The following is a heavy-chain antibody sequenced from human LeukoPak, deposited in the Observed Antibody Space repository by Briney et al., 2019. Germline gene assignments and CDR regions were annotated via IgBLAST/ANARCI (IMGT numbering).Heavy chain of an antibody. J-gene: IGHJ4*02. CDR1: GYTFTSYY. V-gene: IGHV1-46*01. D-gene: IGHD3-22*01. CDR2: INPSGGST. CDR3: ARGIFDYYDSSGYYWGFDY. Sequence: ASVKVSCKASGYTFTSYYMHWVRQAPGQGLEWMGIINPSGGSTSYAQKLQGRVTMTTDTSTSTAYMELRSLRSDDTAVYYCARGIFDYYDSSGYYWGFDYWGQGTLVTVSS.